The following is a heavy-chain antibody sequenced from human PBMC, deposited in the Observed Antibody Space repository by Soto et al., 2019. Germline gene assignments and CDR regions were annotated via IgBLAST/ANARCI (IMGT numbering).Heavy chain of an antibody. Sequence: GGSLRLSCAASGFTFSSYAMHWVRQAPGKGLEWVAVISYDGSNKYYADSVKGRFTISRDNSKNTLYLQMNSLRAEDTAVYYRARGRSSSSFDYWGQGTLVTVSS. D-gene: IGHD6-6*01. CDR1: GFTFSSYA. V-gene: IGHV3-30-3*01. CDR3: ARGRSSSSFDY. J-gene: IGHJ4*02. CDR2: ISYDGSNK.